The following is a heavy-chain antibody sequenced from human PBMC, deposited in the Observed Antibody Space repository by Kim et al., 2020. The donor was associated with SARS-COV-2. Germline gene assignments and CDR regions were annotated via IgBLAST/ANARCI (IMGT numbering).Heavy chain of an antibody. V-gene: IGHV4-34*01. CDR1: GGSFSGYY. J-gene: IGHJ6*01. CDR2: INHSGST. Sequence: SETLSLTCAVYGGSFSGYYWSWIRQPPGKGLEWIGEINHSGSTNYNPSLKSRVTISVDTSKNQFSLKLSSVTAADTAVYYCARGRVTIFGVGYYYYGM. CDR3: ARGRVTIFGVGYYYYGM. D-gene: IGHD3-3*01.